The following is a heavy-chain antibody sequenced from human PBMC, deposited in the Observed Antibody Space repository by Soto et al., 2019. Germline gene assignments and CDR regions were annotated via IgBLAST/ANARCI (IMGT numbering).Heavy chain of an antibody. V-gene: IGHV1-18*01. CDR2: ISAYNGNT. Sequence: GASVKVSCKASGYTFTSYGISWVRQAPGQGLEWMGWISAYNGNTNYAQKLQGRVTMTTDTSTSTAYMELRSLRSDDTAVYYCARDLRVKGPWEPGLPRYYYYGMDVWGQGTTVTVSS. D-gene: IGHD1-26*01. J-gene: IGHJ6*02. CDR1: GYTFTSYG. CDR3: ARDLRVKGPWEPGLPRYYYYGMDV.